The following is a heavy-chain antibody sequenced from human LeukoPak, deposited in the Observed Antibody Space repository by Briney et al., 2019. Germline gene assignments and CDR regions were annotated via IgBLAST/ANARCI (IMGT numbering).Heavy chain of an antibody. Sequence: GGSLRLSCAASGFSISAYWMTWVRQAPGKGLEWVANINQDGSEKYSVDSVKGRFTISRDNAKNSLYLQVDSLRAEDTAVYYCARDLVVVGSYFYYGMDVWGQGTTVTVSS. D-gene: IGHD2-21*01. CDR2: INQDGSEK. CDR1: GFSISAYW. V-gene: IGHV3-7*01. CDR3: ARDLVVVGSYFYYGMDV. J-gene: IGHJ6*02.